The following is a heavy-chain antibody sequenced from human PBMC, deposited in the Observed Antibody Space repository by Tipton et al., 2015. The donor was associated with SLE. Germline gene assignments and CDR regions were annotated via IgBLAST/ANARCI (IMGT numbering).Heavy chain of an antibody. Sequence: SLRLSCAASGFTVSSNYMSWVRQATGKGLEWVSAIGTAGDTYYPGSVKGRFTISRENAKNSLYLQMNSLRAGDTAVYYCARGEWGTFDYWGQGTLVTVSS. J-gene: IGHJ4*02. V-gene: IGHV3-13*04. CDR2: IGTAGDT. CDR3: ARGEWGTFDY. D-gene: IGHD3-16*01. CDR1: GFTVSSNY.